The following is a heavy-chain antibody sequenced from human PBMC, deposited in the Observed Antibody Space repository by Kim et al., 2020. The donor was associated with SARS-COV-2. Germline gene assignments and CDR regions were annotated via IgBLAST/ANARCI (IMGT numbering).Heavy chain of an antibody. J-gene: IGHJ6*02. CDR3: ARDRVRYYYYGMDV. D-gene: IGHD3-10*01. Sequence: AQKFQGRVTITADESTSTAYMELSSLRSEDTAVYYCARDRVRYYYYGMDVWGQGTTVTVSS. V-gene: IGHV1-69*01.